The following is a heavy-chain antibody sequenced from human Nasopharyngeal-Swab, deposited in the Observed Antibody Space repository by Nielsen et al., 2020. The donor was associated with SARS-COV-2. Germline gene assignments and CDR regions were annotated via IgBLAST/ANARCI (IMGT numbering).Heavy chain of an antibody. CDR3: ATGFAITMVRGVRYYYYGMDV. V-gene: IGHV1-24*01. CDR2: FDPEDGET. Sequence: ASVKVSCKVSGYTLTELSMHWVRQAPGKGLEWMGGFDPEDGETIYAQKFQGRVTMTEDTSTDTAYMELSSLRSEGTAVYYCATGFAITMVRGVRYYYYGMDVWGQGTTVTVSS. D-gene: IGHD3-10*01. CDR1: GYTLTELS. J-gene: IGHJ6*02.